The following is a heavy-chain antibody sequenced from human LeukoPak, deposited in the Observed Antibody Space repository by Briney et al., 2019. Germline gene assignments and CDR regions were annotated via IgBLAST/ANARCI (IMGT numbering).Heavy chain of an antibody. D-gene: IGHD3-10*01. CDR3: ARESYYYGSGSTYFDY. CDR2: IYYSGNT. Sequence: SETLSLTCTVSGDSISSSNYYWGWIRQPPGKGLEWIGSIYYSGNTYYNPSLKSRVTISVDTSKNQFSLKLSSVTAADTAVYYCARESYYYGSGSTYFDYWGQGTLVTVSS. J-gene: IGHJ4*02. CDR1: GDSISSSNYY. V-gene: IGHV4-39*07.